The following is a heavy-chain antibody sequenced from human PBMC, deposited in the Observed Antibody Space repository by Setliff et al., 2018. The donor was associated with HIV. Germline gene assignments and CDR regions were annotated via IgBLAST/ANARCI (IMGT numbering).Heavy chain of an antibody. V-gene: IGHV4-39*01. CDR2: LHYTGTT. CDR1: GASINSGSHN. CDR3: ARRIQLRDSSGRSCWTFDI. Sequence: SETLSLTCTVSGASINSGSHNWGWIRQPPGKGLEWIATLHYTGTTYYNPSLKSRVTISTDTSKNQFSLKLSSVTAADTAVYYCARRIQLRDSSGRSCWTFDIWGQGTMVTGSS. D-gene: IGHD2-15*01. J-gene: IGHJ3*02.